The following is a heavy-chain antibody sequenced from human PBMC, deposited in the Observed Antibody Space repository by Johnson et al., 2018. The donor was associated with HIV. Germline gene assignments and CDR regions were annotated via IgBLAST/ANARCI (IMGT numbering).Heavy chain of an antibody. D-gene: IGHD6-13*01. CDR3: AKSIAAAGTNAFDI. J-gene: IGHJ3*02. CDR1: GFTFSSYA. Sequence: HVQLVESGGGLVQPGGSLRLSCAASGFTFSSYAMHWVRQAPGKGLEYVSVIYSGGSTYYADSVKGRFTISRDNSKNTLYLQMNSLRAEDTAVYYCAKSIAAAGTNAFDIWGQGTMVTVSS. V-gene: IGHV3-64*04. CDR2: IYSGGST.